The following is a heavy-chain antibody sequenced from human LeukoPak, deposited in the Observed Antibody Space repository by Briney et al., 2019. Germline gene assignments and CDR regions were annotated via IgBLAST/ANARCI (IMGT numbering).Heavy chain of an antibody. D-gene: IGHD3-22*01. V-gene: IGHV3-53*01. Sequence: PGGSLRLSCAASGFTVSSNYMSWVRQAPGKGLEWVSVIYSGGSTYYADSVKGRFTISRDNSKNTLYLQMNSLRAEDTAVYYCARVGYDSSGYYRYVYYYYYMDVWGKGTTVTISS. J-gene: IGHJ6*03. CDR1: GFTVSSNY. CDR3: ARVGYDSSGYYRYVYYYYYMDV. CDR2: IYSGGST.